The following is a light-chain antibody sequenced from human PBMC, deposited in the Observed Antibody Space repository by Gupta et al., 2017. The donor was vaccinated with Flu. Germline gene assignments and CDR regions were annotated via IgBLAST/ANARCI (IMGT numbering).Light chain of an antibody. Sequence: PGALSLSPGERATLSCRASQSVSSSYLAWYQQKPGQAPRLLIYGASSRATGIPDRFSGSGSGTDFTLTISRLEPEDFAVYYCLQYGSSPRTFGQGTKVDIK. J-gene: IGKJ1*01. CDR1: QSVSSSY. CDR2: GAS. CDR3: LQYGSSPRT. V-gene: IGKV3-20*01.